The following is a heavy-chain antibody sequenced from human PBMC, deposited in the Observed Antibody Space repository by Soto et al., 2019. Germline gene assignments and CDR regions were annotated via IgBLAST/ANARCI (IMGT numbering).Heavy chain of an antibody. Sequence: EVQLLESGGGLVQPGGSLRLSCAASGFTFSSYAMSWVRQAPGKGLEWVSAISGSGGSTYYADSVKGRFTISRDNSQNTLYLQMNGLRAEDTAVYYCAKLEGIAGTPFDYWSRGTLVTVSS. CDR3: AKLEGIAGTPFDY. J-gene: IGHJ4*02. D-gene: IGHD1-7*01. CDR2: ISGSGGST. V-gene: IGHV3-23*01. CDR1: GFTFSSYA.